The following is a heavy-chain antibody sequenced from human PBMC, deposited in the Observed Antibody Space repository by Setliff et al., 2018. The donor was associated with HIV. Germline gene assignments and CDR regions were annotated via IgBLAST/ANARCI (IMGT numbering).Heavy chain of an antibody. V-gene: IGHV4-31*03. CDR2: VFVSGNT. D-gene: IGHD1-1*01. J-gene: IGHJ3*01. CDR1: GGSVRSGDYY. CDR3: AREAMEGAFDL. Sequence: ASETLSLTCSVSGGSVRSGDYYWTWIRQLPGKGLEWIGYVFVSGNTNYNPSLRSRVTISVDRSKDQFSLKLNSMTAADTARYYCAREAMEGAFDLWGQGTMVTVSS.